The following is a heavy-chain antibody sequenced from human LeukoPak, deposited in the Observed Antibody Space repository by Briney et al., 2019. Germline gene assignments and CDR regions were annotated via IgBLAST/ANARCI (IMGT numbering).Heavy chain of an antibody. CDR1: GGSFSGYY. CDR3: ASSVGGGYYLESDY. V-gene: IGHV4-34*01. Sequence: SETLSLTCAVYGGSFSGYYWSWIRQPPGKGLEWIGEINHSGSTNYNPSLKSRVTISVDTSKNQFSLKLSSVTAADTAVYYCASSVGGGYYLESDYWGQGTLVTVSS. D-gene: IGHD5-24*01. J-gene: IGHJ4*02. CDR2: INHSGST.